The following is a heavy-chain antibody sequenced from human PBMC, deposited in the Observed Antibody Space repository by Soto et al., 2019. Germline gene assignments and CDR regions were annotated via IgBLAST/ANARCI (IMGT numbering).Heavy chain of an antibody. J-gene: IGHJ4*02. CDR1: GFTFSSYG. Sequence: GSLRLSCAASGFTFSSYGMHWVRQAPGKGLEWVAVISYDGSNKYYADSVKGRFTISRDNSKNTLYLQMNSLRAEDTAVYYCAKVGQQLAHYFDYWGQGTLVTVSS. CDR2: ISYDGSNK. CDR3: AKVGQQLAHYFDY. D-gene: IGHD6-13*01. V-gene: IGHV3-30*18.